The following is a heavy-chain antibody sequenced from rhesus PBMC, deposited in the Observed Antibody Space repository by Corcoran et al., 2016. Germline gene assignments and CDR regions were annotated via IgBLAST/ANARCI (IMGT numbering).Heavy chain of an antibody. V-gene: IGHV3S5*01. D-gene: IGHD5-30*01. J-gene: IGHJ4*01. CDR3: AKDPGYSGY. CDR2: INCGGGST. Sequence: EVQLVETGGGLVQPGGSLKLSCAASGFTFSSYGMSWVRQAPGKGLVWVSAINCGGGSTYYAESVKGRFTISRDNSKNTLSLQMNSLRAEDTAVYYCAKDPGYSGYWGQGVLVTVSS. CDR1: GFTFSSYG.